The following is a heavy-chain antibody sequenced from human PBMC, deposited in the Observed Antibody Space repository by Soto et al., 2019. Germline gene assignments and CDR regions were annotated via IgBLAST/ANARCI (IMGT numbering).Heavy chain of an antibody. Sequence: QISLKESGPTLVNPTETLTLTCTFSGFSLSTSGVGVGWIRQPPGKALEWLGMIYWNVEKRYSPSLMNRLTIAKDTSKNQVVLTLTDMDPADTATYYCAHRRCSGDSCYFDYWGQGTLVTVSS. CDR3: AHRRCSGDSCYFDY. CDR1: GFSLSTSGVG. V-gene: IGHV2-5*01. J-gene: IGHJ4*02. D-gene: IGHD2-15*01. CDR2: IYWNVEK.